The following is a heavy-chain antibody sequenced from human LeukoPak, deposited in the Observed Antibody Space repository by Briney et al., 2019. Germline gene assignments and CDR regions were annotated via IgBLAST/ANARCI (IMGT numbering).Heavy chain of an antibody. CDR3: VRGSNSYFDY. Sequence: GGSLRLSCAASGFTFRNYWMHWVRQAPGKGLVWVSRIDIDGSSTTYADSVKGRFTISRDNAKNTLFLQMNSLRAEDTAVYYCVRGSNSYFDYWGQGTLVTVSS. D-gene: IGHD1-26*01. V-gene: IGHV3-74*01. CDR2: IDIDGSST. J-gene: IGHJ4*02. CDR1: GFTFRNYW.